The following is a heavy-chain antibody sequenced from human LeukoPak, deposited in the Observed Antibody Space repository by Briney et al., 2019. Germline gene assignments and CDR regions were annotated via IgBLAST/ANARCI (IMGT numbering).Heavy chain of an antibody. J-gene: IGHJ4*02. Sequence: SVKVSCKASGGTFSSYAISWVRQAPGQGLEWMGRIIPILGIANYAQKFRGRVTITADKSTSTAYMELSSLRSEDTAVYYCARERGYYYDSSGYYSGLDYWGQGTLVTVSS. D-gene: IGHD3-22*01. CDR1: GGTFSSYA. V-gene: IGHV1-69*04. CDR3: ARERGYYYDSSGYYSGLDY. CDR2: IIPILGIA.